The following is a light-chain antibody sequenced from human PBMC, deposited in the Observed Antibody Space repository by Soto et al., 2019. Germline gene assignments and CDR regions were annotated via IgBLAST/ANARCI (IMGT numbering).Light chain of an antibody. CDR1: QSISSW. V-gene: IGKV1-5*03. Sequence: DIQMTQSPSALSASVGDRVTITCRASQSISSWLAWYQQKPGKAPNLLISKASSLESWVPSRFSGSGSGTECTLTISSLQPDDFATYYCQQYNTFLFTFGPGTKVDIK. CDR3: QQYNTFLFT. J-gene: IGKJ3*01. CDR2: KAS.